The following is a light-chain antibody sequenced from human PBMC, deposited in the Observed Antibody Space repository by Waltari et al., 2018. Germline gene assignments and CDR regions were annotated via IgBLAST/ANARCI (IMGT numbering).Light chain of an antibody. CDR1: QSVSRY. J-gene: IGKJ1*01. CDR3: QNHERLPAT. CDR2: AAS. Sequence: EVVLTQSPGTLSLSPGERATLSCRASQSVSRYLAWYQQGPGQAPRILIYAASNRATGVPDRFSGSGFGTDFSLTISRLEPEDFAVYYCQNHERLPATFGQGTKVEIK. V-gene: IGKV3-20*01.